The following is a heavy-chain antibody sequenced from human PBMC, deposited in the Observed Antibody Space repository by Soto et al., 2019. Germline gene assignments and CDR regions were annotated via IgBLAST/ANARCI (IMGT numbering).Heavy chain of an antibody. J-gene: IGHJ4*02. V-gene: IGHV1-46*01. CDR2: INPNDGGT. CDR1: GYTVTTDH. Sequence: QVQLVQSGAEVKKPGASVKVSCKASGYTVTTDHMHWVRQAPGQGLEWMGIINPNDGGTLYAQKFQGRVTMTRDTSTSTVYVELSSLTSEDTAVYCCVRVAYQSLDNWGQGTLVTVSS. CDR3: VRVAYQSLDN. D-gene: IGHD3-16*01.